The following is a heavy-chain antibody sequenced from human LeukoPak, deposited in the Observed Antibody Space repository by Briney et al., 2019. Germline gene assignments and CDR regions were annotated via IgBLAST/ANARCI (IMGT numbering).Heavy chain of an antibody. Sequence: GGSLRLSCAASGFTFSSYSMNWVRQAPGKGLEWVSYVIRSSSTIYYADSVKGRFTISRDNAKNSLYLQMNSLRAEDTAVYYCARAKRNGFDIWGQGTMVTVSS. J-gene: IGHJ3*02. CDR3: ARAKRNGFDI. CDR2: VIRSSSTI. CDR1: GFTFSSYS. V-gene: IGHV3-48*01.